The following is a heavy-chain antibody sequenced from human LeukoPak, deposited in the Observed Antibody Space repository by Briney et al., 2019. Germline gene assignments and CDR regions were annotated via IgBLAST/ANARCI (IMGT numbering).Heavy chain of an antibody. CDR1: GGSISSSSYY. Sequence: SETLSLTCTVSGGSISSSSYYWGWIRQPPGKGLEWIGSIYYSGSTYYNPSLKSRVTISVDTSKNQFSLKQSSVTAADTAVYYCARDTPSGSSGWYGNWFDPWGRGTLVTVSS. D-gene: IGHD6-19*01. CDR2: IYYSGST. CDR3: ARDTPSGSSGWYGNWFDP. V-gene: IGHV4-39*07. J-gene: IGHJ5*02.